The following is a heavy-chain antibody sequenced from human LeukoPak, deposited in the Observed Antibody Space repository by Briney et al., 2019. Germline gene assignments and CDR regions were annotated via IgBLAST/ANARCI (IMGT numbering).Heavy chain of an antibody. CDR3: VKDGTWIFNYNFDY. Sequence: GSLSLSCAASGFTFRSHWMTWVRQAPGRGLEWVSGISGSAGLTYYADSVKGRFTISRDNSKNMVFLQMNSLRAEDTAVYYCVKDGTWIFNYNFDYWGQGTLVTVSA. CDR2: ISGSAGLT. J-gene: IGHJ4*02. V-gene: IGHV3-23*01. CDR1: GFTFRSHW. D-gene: IGHD4-11*01.